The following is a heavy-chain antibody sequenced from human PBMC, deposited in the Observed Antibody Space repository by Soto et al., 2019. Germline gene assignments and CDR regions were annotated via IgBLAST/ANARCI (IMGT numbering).Heavy chain of an antibody. J-gene: IGHJ4*02. Sequence: ASETLSLTCTVSGGSVSSGRYYWSWIRQPPGKGLEWIGYIYYSGSTKYNPSLKSRVTISVDTSKDQFSLKLSSMTAADTAVYYCARSGSGSGWFGGQGTLVTVSS. D-gene: IGHD6-19*01. V-gene: IGHV4-61*01. CDR3: ARSGSGSGWF. CDR1: GGSVSSGRYY. CDR2: IYYSGST.